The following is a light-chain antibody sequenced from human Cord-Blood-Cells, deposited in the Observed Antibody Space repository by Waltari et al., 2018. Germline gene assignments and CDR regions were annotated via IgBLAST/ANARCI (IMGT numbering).Light chain of an antibody. Sequence: DIQMTQSPYSLSASVGDRVTINCRASQSISSYLNCNQQKPGKAPKPLFNAASSLQSGVPSRLSGGGSGTNFTLTISSLRPEDFATNYFRQSNITPHTFGQGTKLEIK. V-gene: IGKV1-39*01. J-gene: IGKJ2*01. CDR3: RQSNITPHT. CDR2: AAS. CDR1: QSISSY.